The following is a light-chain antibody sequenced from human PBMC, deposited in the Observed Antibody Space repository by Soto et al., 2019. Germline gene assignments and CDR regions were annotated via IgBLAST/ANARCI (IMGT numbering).Light chain of an antibody. CDR2: AAS. CDR1: QSISSY. J-gene: IGKJ1*01. V-gene: IGKV1-39*01. CDR3: QQSYSTPWT. Sequence: IQMTQSPSSLSASVVDRVTITCRASQSISSYLNSYQQKPGKAPKLLIYAASSLQSGVPSRFSGSGSGTDFTLTISSLQPEDFATYYCQQSYSTPWTFGQGTKV.